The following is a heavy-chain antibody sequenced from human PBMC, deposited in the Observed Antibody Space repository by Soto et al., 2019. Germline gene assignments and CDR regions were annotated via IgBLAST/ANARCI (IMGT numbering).Heavy chain of an antibody. Sequence: ASVKVSCKASGGTFSSYAISWVRQAPGQGLEWMGGIIPIFGTANYAQKFQGRVTITADESTSTAYMELSSLRSEDTAVYYCARDVDIVATIEQYYYYGMDVWGQGTTVTVS. CDR3: ARDVDIVATIEQYYYYGMDV. J-gene: IGHJ6*02. CDR2: IIPIFGTA. V-gene: IGHV1-69*13. CDR1: GGTFSSYA. D-gene: IGHD5-12*01.